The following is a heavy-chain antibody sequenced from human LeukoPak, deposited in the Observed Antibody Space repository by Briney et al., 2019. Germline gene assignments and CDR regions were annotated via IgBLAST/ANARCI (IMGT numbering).Heavy chain of an antibody. CDR3: ARGRITIFGVVITHFDY. CDR1: GGSFSGYY. CDR2: INHSGST. D-gene: IGHD3-3*01. J-gene: IGHJ4*02. Sequence: SETLSLTCAVYGGSFSGYYWSWIRQPPGKGLEWIGEINHSGSTNYNPSLTSRVTISVDTSKNQFSLKLSSVTAADTAVYYCARGRITIFGVVITHFDYWGQGTLVTVSS. V-gene: IGHV4-34*01.